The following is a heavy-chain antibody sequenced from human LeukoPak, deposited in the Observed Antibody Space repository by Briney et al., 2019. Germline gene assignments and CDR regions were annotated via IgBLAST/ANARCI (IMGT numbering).Heavy chain of an antibody. D-gene: IGHD3-22*01. V-gene: IGHV4-34*01. CDR3: AGLVGRYSSGLYYYYFDY. J-gene: IGHJ4*02. CDR1: GTSFSAYY. CDR2: MYLSGTT. Sequence: PSETLSLTCVVSGTSFSAYYWTWIRQPPGKGLEWIGEMYLSGTTHSNPSVKSRVTISIDKSKNQFFLNLSSVTAADTAVYYCAGLVGRYSSGLYYYYFDYWGQGTLVTVSS.